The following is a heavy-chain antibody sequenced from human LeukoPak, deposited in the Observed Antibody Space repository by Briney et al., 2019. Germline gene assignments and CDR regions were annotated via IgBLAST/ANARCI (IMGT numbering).Heavy chain of an antibody. Sequence: GASVKVSCKASGYTFTSYGISWVRQAPGQGLEWMGWISAYNGNTNYAQKLQGRVTMTTDTSTSTAYMELRSLRSDDTAVYYCAREYNRGILWFGELLSRSFDPWGQGTLVTVSS. CDR1: GYTFTSYG. V-gene: IGHV1-18*01. CDR2: ISAYNGNT. D-gene: IGHD3-10*01. CDR3: AREYNRGILWFGELLSRSFDP. J-gene: IGHJ5*02.